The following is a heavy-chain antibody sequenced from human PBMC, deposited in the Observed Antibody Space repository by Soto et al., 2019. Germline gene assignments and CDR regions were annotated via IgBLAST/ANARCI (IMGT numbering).Heavy chain of an antibody. CDR3: ARASGHIYATLHGPFDQ. Sequence: QVQLVESGGGVVQPGRSLRLSCAASGFTFNRHPLHWVRQAPGKGLEWVAVISHDGNNKYYADSVKGRFTISRDNSMNMLYLQMHGLRTDDTAIFYCARASGHIYATLHGPFDQWGQGALVTVSS. V-gene: IGHV3-30-3*01. CDR1: GFTFNRHP. J-gene: IGHJ4*02. D-gene: IGHD2-8*01. CDR2: ISHDGNNK.